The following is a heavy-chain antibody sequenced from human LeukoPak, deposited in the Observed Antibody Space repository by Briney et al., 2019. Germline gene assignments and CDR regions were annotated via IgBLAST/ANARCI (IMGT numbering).Heavy chain of an antibody. CDR3: ARGRELWPGTSFDI. J-gene: IGHJ3*02. CDR1: GFTVSSNY. D-gene: IGHD1-26*01. V-gene: IGHV3-66*01. CDR2: IYSGGST. Sequence: GGSLRLSCAASGFTVSSNYMSWVRQAPGKGLEWVSVIYSGGSTYYADSVKGRFTISRDNSKNTLYLQMNSLRAEDTAVYYCARGRELWPGTSFDIWGQGTMVTVSS.